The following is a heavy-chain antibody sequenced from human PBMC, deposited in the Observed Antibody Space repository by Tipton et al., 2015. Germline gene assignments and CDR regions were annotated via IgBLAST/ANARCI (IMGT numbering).Heavy chain of an antibody. V-gene: IGHV4-39*07. Sequence: TLSLTCTVSGGSIRSSSYFWGWIRQPPGKGLEWIASVYYGGAAYYNPSLESRVTVSVDTSKNQFSLKLSSVTAADTAVYYCARGSGSGLVDYWGQGTLVTVSS. CDR1: GGSIRSSSYF. CDR2: VYYGGAA. J-gene: IGHJ4*02. D-gene: IGHD3-10*01. CDR3: ARGSGSGLVDY.